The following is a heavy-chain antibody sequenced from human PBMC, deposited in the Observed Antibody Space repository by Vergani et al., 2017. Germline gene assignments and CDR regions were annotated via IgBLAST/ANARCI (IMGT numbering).Heavy chain of an antibody. CDR1: GFTFSDYY. V-gene: IGHV3-11*01. CDR2: ISSSGSTI. D-gene: IGHD3-22*01. J-gene: IGHJ3*02. CDR3: AKDSHTYYYDSSGYGAFDI. Sequence: QVQLVESGGGLVKPGGSRRLSCAASGFTFSDYYMSWIRQAPGKGLEWVSYISSSGSTIYYADSVKGRFTISRDNAKNTLYLQMNSLRAEDTAVYYCAKDSHTYYYDSSGYGAFDIWGQGTMVTVSS.